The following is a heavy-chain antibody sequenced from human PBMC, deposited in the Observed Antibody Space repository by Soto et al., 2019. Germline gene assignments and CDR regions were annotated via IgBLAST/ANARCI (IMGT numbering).Heavy chain of an antibody. J-gene: IGHJ4*02. CDR1: GYTLTSYG. CDR3: ARVKKYYYDSSGYCDY. CDR2: ISVYNGVT. D-gene: IGHD3-22*01. V-gene: IGHV1-18*04. Sequence: TSVKVSCKASGYTLTSYGISWVRQAPGQGLEWLGWISVYNGVTTYAQKLQGRFTISRDNAKNSLYLQMNSLRAEDTAVYYCARVKKYYYDSSGYCDYWGQGTLVTVSS.